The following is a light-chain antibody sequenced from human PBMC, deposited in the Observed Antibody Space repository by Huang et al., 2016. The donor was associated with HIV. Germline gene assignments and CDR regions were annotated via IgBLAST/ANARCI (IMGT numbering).Light chain of an antibody. Sequence: DIVMTQSLLPLPVTPGEPASISCRSSQSLLHGNGHNYLDWYLQKPGQSPQLLIYLGSYRASRVPDRLSGSGSGTDFILKISRVEAEDVGIYYCMQALQTPWTFGQGTKVEIK. CDR1: QSLLHGNGHNY. CDR2: LGS. CDR3: MQALQTPWT. V-gene: IGKV2-28*01. J-gene: IGKJ1*01.